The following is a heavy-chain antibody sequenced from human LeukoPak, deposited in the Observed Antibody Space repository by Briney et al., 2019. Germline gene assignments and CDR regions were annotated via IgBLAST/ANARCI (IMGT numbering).Heavy chain of an antibody. D-gene: IGHD3-22*01. CDR2: INPNSGGT. Sequence: ASVKVSCKASGYTVTGYYMHWVRQAPGQGLEWMGWINPNSGGTNYAQKFQGRVTMTRDTSISTAYMELSRLRSDDTAVYYCARSNSVPYYYDSSGYSAPYYFDYWGQGTLVTVSS. CDR3: ARSNSVPYYYDSSGYSAPYYFDY. V-gene: IGHV1-2*02. J-gene: IGHJ4*02. CDR1: GYTVTGYY.